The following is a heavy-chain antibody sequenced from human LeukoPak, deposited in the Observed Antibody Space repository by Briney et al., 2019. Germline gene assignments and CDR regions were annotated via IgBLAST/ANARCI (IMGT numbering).Heavy chain of an antibody. V-gene: IGHV3-9*01. CDR2: ISWNSGSI. CDR1: GGSISSYY. Sequence: LSLTCTVSGGSISSYYWSWIRQPPGKGLEWVSGISWNSGSIGYADSVKGRFTISRDNAKNSLYLQMNSLRAEDTALYYCAKDIWDSNEQASFDIWGQGTMVTVSS. D-gene: IGHD3-22*01. CDR3: AKDIWDSNEQASFDI. J-gene: IGHJ3*02.